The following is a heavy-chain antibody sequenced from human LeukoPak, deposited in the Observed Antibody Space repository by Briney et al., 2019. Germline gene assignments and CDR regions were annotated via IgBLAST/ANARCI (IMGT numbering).Heavy chain of an antibody. CDR1: GFTLGSYS. D-gene: IGHD6-13*01. J-gene: IGHJ4*02. V-gene: IGHV3-21*01. CDR3: ARGIIAAAGTFDY. Sequence: GGSLRLSCAASGFTLGSYSMNWVRQAPGKGLEWVSSISSSSSYIYYADSVKGRFTISRDNAKNSLYLQMNSLRAEDTAVYYCARGIIAAAGTFDYWGQGTLVTVSS. CDR2: ISSSSSYI.